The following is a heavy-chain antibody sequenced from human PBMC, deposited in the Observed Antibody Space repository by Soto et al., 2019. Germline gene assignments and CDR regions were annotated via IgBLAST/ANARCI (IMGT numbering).Heavy chain of an antibody. J-gene: IGHJ4*02. D-gene: IGHD6-13*01. CDR3: AKDRFGYTSTWFYFDY. CDR2: ISYDGSNT. V-gene: IGHV3-30*18. CDR1: GFTFSTYG. Sequence: GGSLRLSCAASGFTFSTYGMHWVRQAPGKGLEWVAVISYDGSNTYSPDSVKGRFTISRDNSKNTLYLQMNSLRAEDTAVYYCAKDRFGYTSTWFYFDYWGQGTLVTVSS.